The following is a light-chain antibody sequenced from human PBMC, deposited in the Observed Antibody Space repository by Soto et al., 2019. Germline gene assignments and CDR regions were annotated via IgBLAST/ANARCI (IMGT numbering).Light chain of an antibody. CDR1: SASIGAGFG. CDR2: GRS. J-gene: IGLJ3*02. Sequence: QSVLTQPPSVSGAPGQRVTISCTGSSASIGAGFGVHWYQQLPGTAPKLLIYGRSHRPSGVHDRFSDSKSGTSVSLAITGLQAEDEADYDCQSYDSSLIWVFGGGTKLTVL. CDR3: QSYDSSLIWV. V-gene: IGLV1-40*01.